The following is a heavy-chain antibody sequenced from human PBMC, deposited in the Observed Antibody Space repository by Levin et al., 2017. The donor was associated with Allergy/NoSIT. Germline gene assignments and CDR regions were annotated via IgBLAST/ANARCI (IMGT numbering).Heavy chain of an antibody. CDR3: ARGYYDSSGYSPFDY. D-gene: IGHD3-22*01. Sequence: SVKVSCKASGGTFSSYAISWVRQAPGQGLEWMGGIIPIFGTANYAQKFQGRVTITADESTSTAYMELSSLRSEDTAVYYCARGYYDSSGYSPFDYWGQGTLVTVSS. V-gene: IGHV1-69*13. CDR2: IIPIFGTA. J-gene: IGHJ4*02. CDR1: GGTFSSYA.